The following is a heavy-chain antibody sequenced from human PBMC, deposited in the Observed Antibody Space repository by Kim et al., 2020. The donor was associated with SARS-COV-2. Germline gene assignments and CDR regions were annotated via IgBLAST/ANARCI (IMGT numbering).Heavy chain of an antibody. Sequence: GGSLRLSCAASGFTFSSYGMHWVRQAPGKGLEWVAVISYDGSNKYYADSVKGRFTISRDNSKNTLYLQMNSLRAEDTAVYYCARDWFGEGLDYWGQGTLVTVSS. D-gene: IGHD3-10*01. V-gene: IGHV3-33*05. CDR2: ISYDGSNK. CDR1: GFTFSSYG. J-gene: IGHJ4*02. CDR3: ARDWFGEGLDY.